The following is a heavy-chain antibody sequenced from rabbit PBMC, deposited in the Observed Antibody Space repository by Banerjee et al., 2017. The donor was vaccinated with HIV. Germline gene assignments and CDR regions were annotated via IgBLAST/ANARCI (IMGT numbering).Heavy chain of an antibody. CDR2: ISGYNGDT. CDR3: ARGSDYASAIYRYYFKL. CDR1: GFTISSSYW. J-gene: IGHJ4*01. Sequence: QEQLVESGGGLVQPEGSLTLTCTASGFTISSSYWMCWVRQAPGKGLEWIGCISGYNGDTYYASWAKGRFTVSKTSSTTVTLQMTSLTAADTATYFCARGSDYASAIYRYYFKLWGQGTLVTVS. V-gene: IGHV1S45*01. D-gene: IGHD6-1*01.